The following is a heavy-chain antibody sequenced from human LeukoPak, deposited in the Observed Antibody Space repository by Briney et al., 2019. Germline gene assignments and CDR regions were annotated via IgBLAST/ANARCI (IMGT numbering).Heavy chain of an antibody. CDR3: ARDFSYCSGGSCYSRFDY. Sequence: SETLSLTCTVSGGSISSYYWSWIRQPPGKGLEWIGFIFYSGTTNYNPSLKSRVTISVDTSKNQFSLKLSSVTAADTAVYYCARDFSYCSGGSCYSRFDYWGQGTLVTVSS. V-gene: IGHV4-59*12. CDR2: IFYSGTT. CDR1: GGSISSYY. D-gene: IGHD2-15*01. J-gene: IGHJ4*02.